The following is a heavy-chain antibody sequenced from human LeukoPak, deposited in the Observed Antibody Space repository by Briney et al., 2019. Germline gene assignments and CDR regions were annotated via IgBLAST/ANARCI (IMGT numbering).Heavy chain of an antibody. CDR1: GGTFSSYA. CDR3: ARGRYETGGWNSYYFYMDV. J-gene: IGHJ6*03. V-gene: IGHV1-69*06. D-gene: IGHD6-19*01. CDR2: ILPIFGKT. Sequence: SVKVSCKASGGTFSSYAFSWVRQAPGQGLEWMGGILPIFGKTMYAQKFQGRVTLTADKSTRTAYMELSSLRSEDTAVYYCARGRYETGGWNSYYFYMDVWGQGTTVTISS.